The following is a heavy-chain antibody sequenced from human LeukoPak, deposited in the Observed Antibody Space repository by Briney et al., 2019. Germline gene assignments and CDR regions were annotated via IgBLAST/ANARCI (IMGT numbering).Heavy chain of an antibody. CDR2: ISGSGDNT. V-gene: IGHV3-23*01. CDR1: GFTFSSYA. J-gene: IGHJ4*02. CDR3: ARGPEYSSSSEVTRFDY. D-gene: IGHD6-6*01. Sequence: GGSLRLSCVASGFTFSSYAMTWIRQAPGKGLVWVSGISGSGDNTYYADSAKGRFTISRDNSKNTLFLQMNSLRAEDTAVYYCARGPEYSSSSEVTRFDYWGQGTLVTVSS.